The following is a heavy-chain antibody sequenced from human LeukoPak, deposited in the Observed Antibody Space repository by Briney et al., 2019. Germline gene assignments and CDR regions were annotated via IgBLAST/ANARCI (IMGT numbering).Heavy chain of an antibody. CDR2: ISGSGRTI. D-gene: IGHD3-22*01. CDR1: GFSFSTYE. V-gene: IGHV3-48*03. J-gene: IGHJ4*02. CDR3: ARGYYGSSGPRFDY. Sequence: GGSLRLSCAASGFSFSTYEMNWVRQAPGKGLEWVSYISGSGRTIYYADSVKGRFTISRDNAKNSLYLQMNSLRAEDTAVYYCARGYYGSSGPRFDYGGQGTLVTVSS.